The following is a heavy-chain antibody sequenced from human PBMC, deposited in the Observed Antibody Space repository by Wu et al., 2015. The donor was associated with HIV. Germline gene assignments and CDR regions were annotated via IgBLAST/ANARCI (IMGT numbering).Heavy chain of an antibody. CDR3: AREVDTVYYYYYGMDV. CDR2: ITPMFGTA. CDR1: GGTFSNYA. Sequence: QVPLMQSGAELKRPGSSVKISCQASGGTFSNYAINWVRQGPGQGLEWMGRITPMFGTADHARKFRGRIKITADESTSTAYMELSSLRSEDTAVYYCAREVDTVYYYYYGMDVWGQGP. V-gene: IGHV1-69*13. J-gene: IGHJ6*02. D-gene: IGHD5-18*01.